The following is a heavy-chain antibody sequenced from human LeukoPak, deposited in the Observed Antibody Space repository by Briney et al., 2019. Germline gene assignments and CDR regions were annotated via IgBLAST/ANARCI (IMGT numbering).Heavy chain of an antibody. CDR3: ARGGIAAEDY. CDR1: GGSISSGGYY. Sequence: SETLSLTCTVSGGSISSGGYYWSWIRQPPGKGLEWIGYIYHSGSTYYNPSLKSRVTISVDRSKNQFSLKLSSVTAADTAVYYCARGGIAAEDYWGQGTLVTVSS. V-gene: IGHV4-30-2*01. J-gene: IGHJ4*02. D-gene: IGHD6-13*01. CDR2: IYHSGST.